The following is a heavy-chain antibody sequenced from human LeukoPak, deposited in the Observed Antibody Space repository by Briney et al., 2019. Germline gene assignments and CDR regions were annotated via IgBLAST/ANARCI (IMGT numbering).Heavy chain of an antibody. D-gene: IGHD2-2*01. CDR1: GGTFSSYA. CDR2: IIPIFGTA. Sequence: SVKVSCKASGGTFSSYAISWVRQAPGQGLEWMGGIIPIFGTANYAQKFQGRVTITTDESTSTAYMELSSLRSEDTAVYYCAREATPHYCSSTSCRSFDIWGQGTMVTVSS. CDR3: AREATPHYCSSTSCRSFDI. V-gene: IGHV1-69*05. J-gene: IGHJ3*02.